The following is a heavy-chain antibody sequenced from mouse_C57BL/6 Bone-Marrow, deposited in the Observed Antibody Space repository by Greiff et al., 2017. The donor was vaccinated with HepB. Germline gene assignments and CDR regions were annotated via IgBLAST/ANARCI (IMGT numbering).Heavy chain of an antibody. Sequence: EVQGVESGGGLVQPGGSMKLSCVASGFTFSNYWMNWVRQSPEKGLEWVAQIRLKSDNYATHYAESVKGRFTISRDDSKSSVYLQMNNLRAEDTGIYYCTAYYSITGHYWGQGTTLTVSS. J-gene: IGHJ2*01. D-gene: IGHD2-5*01. CDR3: TAYYSITGHY. CDR1: GFTFSNYW. CDR2: IRLKSDNYAT. V-gene: IGHV6-3*01.